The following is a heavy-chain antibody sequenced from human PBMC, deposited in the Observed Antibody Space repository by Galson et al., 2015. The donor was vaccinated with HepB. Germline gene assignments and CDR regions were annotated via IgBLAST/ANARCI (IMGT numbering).Heavy chain of an antibody. J-gene: IGHJ4*02. CDR3: ARIVAGRYSSSRVVQNYFDY. Sequence: QSGAEVKKPGESLKISCKGSGYSFTSYRIGWVRQMPGKGLEWMGIIYPGDSDTRYSPSFQGQVTISADKSISTAYLQWSSLKASDTAMYYCARIVAGRYSSSRVVQNYFDYWGQGTLVTVSS. D-gene: IGHD6-13*01. CDR2: IYPGDSDT. V-gene: IGHV5-51*01. CDR1: GYSFTSYR.